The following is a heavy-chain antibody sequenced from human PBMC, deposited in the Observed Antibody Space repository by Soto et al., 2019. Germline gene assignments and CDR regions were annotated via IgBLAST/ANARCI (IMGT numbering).Heavy chain of an antibody. J-gene: IGHJ6*02. CDR1: GYTFTSYA. V-gene: IGHV1-3*01. CDR2: INAVNGNT. Sequence: GASVKCCCKASGYTFTSYAMHWVRQAPGQRLEWMGWINAVNGNTKYSQKFQGRVTITRDASASTAYMELSSLRSEDTAVYYCARDLGETILGVLIIRKGMDVWGQGTTVTVSS. CDR3: ARDLGETILGVLIIRKGMDV. D-gene: IGHD3-3*01.